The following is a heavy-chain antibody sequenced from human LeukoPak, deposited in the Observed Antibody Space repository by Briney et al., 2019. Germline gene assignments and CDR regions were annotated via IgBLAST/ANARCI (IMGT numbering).Heavy chain of an antibody. J-gene: IGHJ6*02. Sequence: GGSLRLSCAASGFTFSSYWMHWVRQAPGKGLVWVSRINSDGSSTSYADSVKGRFTISRDNAKNTLYLQMNSLRAEDTAVYYCAREHYDFWSGFYYYYYGMGVWGQGTTVTVSS. CDR2: INSDGSST. CDR3: AREHYDFWSGFYYYYYGMGV. CDR1: GFTFSSYW. V-gene: IGHV3-74*01. D-gene: IGHD3-3*01.